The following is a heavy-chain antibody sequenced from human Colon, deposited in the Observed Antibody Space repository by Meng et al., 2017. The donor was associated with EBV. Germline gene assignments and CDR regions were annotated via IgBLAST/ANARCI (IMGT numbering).Heavy chain of an antibody. CDR3: ARVSGRSFDP. CDR1: ADSVATGRSY. CDR2: IYYVGGT. D-gene: IGHD3-10*01. V-gene: IGHV4-61*01. Sequence: VQLQGSGRGVSTPSDTLSLTCTFFADSVATGRSYWSWIRQPPGKGLEWIAYIYYVGGTNYTPSLKSRLTISLDTSKNQFSLSLRSVTAADTAVYYCARVSGRSFDPWGQGTLVTVSS. J-gene: IGHJ5*02.